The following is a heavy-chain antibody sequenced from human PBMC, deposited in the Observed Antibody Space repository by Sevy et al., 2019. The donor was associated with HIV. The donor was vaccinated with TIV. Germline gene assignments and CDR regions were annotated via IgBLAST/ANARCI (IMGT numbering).Heavy chain of an antibody. CDR1: GFTFSSYA. D-gene: IGHD3-10*01. CDR2: IKKDGTDK. J-gene: IGHJ4*02. CDR3: ARDRRVEYGGSDY. Sequence: GGSLRLSCAASGFTFSSYAMSWVRQAPGKGLEWVANIKKDGTDKFYVDSVKGRFSISRDNAENSLYLEMNSLRVEDTAVYYCARDRRVEYGGSDYWGQGTLVTVSS. V-gene: IGHV3-7*03.